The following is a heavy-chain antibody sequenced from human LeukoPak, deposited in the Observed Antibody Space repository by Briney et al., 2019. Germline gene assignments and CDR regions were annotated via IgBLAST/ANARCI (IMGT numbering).Heavy chain of an antibody. V-gene: IGHV3-23*01. J-gene: IGHJ3*02. CDR1: GFTFTGSA. CDR2: IRYSGATS. Sequence: GSLRLSCAVSGFTFTGSAMSWVCQAPGEGLGLVSLIRYSGATSYYTDSVRARLTISSDNSNDTLFLQMNSRRAADTAIYYWARDMQLSIWGRGTMVTVSS. CDR3: ARDMQLSI. D-gene: IGHD3-16*02.